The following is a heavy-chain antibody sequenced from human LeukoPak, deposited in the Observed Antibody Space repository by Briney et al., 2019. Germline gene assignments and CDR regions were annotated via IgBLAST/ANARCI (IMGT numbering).Heavy chain of an antibody. D-gene: IGHD2-2*01. J-gene: IGHJ4*02. CDR2: IKSKTDGGTT. Sequence: GGSLRLSCAASGFTFSNAWMSWVRQAPGKGLEWVGRIKSKTDGGTTDYAAPVKGRFTISRDDSKNTLYLQMNSLKTEDTAVYYCTTDIVVVPAAYRSASFDYWGQGTLVTVSS. CDR1: GFTFSNAW. CDR3: TTDIVVVPAAYRSASFDY. V-gene: IGHV3-15*01.